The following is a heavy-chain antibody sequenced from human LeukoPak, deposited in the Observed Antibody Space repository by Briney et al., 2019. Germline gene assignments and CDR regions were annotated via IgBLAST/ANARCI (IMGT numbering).Heavy chain of an antibody. CDR1: GFTLSDYY. J-gene: IGHJ4*02. Sequence: PGGSLRLSCAASGFTLSDYYIDWVRQAPGKGLEWLGRSRNKANSFTTEYAASVKDIFTISRDDSKISLYLQMNSLKTEDTAVYYCARSSGRSVFNYWGQGTLVAVSS. V-gene: IGHV3-72*01. CDR2: SRNKANSFTT. CDR3: ARSSGRSVFNY. D-gene: IGHD1-26*01.